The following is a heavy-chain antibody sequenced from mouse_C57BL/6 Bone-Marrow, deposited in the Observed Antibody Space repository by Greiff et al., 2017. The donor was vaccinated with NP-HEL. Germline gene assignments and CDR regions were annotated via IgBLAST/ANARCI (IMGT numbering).Heavy chain of an antibody. V-gene: IGHV5-16*01. CDR1: GFTFSDYY. J-gene: IGHJ4*01. D-gene: IGHD2-4*01. CDR2: INYDGSST. Sequence: EVQRVESEGGLVQPGSSMKLSCTTSGFTFSDYYMAWVRQVPEKGLDWVANINYDGSSTYYLDSLKSRFIISRENAKNILYLQMSSLKSEDTATYYCAREGGLRRRTYAMDYWGQGTSVTVSS. CDR3: AREGGLRRRTYAMDY.